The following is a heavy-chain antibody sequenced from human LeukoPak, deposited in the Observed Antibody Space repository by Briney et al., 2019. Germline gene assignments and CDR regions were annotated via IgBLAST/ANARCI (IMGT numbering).Heavy chain of an antibody. J-gene: IGHJ6*03. V-gene: IGHV4-59*01. CDR1: GGSISSYY. Sequence: KPSETLSLTCTVSGGSISSYYWSWIRQPPGKGLEWIGYINYSGSNNYYPSLKSRVTISVDTSKIQFSLKLSSVTAADTAMYYCARVFSSYDSSGYYDYYYYMDVWGKGTTVTVS. CDR2: INYSGSN. CDR3: ARVFSSYDSSGYYDYYYYMDV. D-gene: IGHD3-22*01.